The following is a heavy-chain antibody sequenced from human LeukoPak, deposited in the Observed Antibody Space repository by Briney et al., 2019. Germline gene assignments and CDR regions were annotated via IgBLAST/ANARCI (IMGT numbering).Heavy chain of an antibody. J-gene: IGHJ4*02. CDR2: IPIFGTP. D-gene: IGHD2-15*01. V-gene: IGHV1-69*01. Sequence: GSSVKVSYKASGGTSKNYAITWVRQAPGQGLEWLGGIPIFGTPNYAQKLQGRVTFTADASTATAYIELANLRSEDTAMYYCARRSGCSTPECYISGRDYFDYWGLGTLVAVST. CDR3: ARRSGCSTPECYISGRDYFDY. CDR1: GGTSKNYA.